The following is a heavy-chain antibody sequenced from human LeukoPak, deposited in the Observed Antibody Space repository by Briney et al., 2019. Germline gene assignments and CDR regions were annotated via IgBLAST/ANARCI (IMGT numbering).Heavy chain of an antibody. J-gene: IGHJ6*03. CDR1: GYTFTSYS. V-gene: IGHV1-2*02. D-gene: IGHD4-17*01. CDR2: INPNSGDT. CDR3: ARAVTVTFDYYYYYYMDV. Sequence: VASVKVSCKASGYTFTSYSMHWVRQAPGQGLEWLGWINPNSGDTKYAQKFQGRVTMTRDTSLSTAYMELSRLKSDDTAVYYCARAVTVTFDYYYYYYMDVWGKGTTVTVSS.